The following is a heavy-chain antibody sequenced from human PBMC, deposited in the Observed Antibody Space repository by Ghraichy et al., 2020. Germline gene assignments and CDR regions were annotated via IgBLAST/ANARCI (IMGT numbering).Heavy chain of an antibody. J-gene: IGHJ3*02. V-gene: IGHV4-59*01. D-gene: IGHD3-22*01. CDR2: IYYSGST. Sequence: SQTLSLTCTVSGGSISSYYWCWIRQPPGKGLEWIGYIYYSGSTNYNPSLKSRVTISVDTSKNQFSPKLSSVTAADTAVYYCARTYYYDSSGYGDDAFDIWGQGTLVTVSS. CDR1: GGSISSYY. CDR3: ARTYYYDSSGYGDDAFDI.